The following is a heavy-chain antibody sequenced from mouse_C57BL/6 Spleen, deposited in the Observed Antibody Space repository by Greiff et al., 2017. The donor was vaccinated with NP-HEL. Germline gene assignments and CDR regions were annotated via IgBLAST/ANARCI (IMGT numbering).Heavy chain of an antibody. D-gene: IGHD1-1*01. CDR3: AREGGYYYGSSWFAY. CDR1: GFTFSSYA. J-gene: IGHJ3*01. V-gene: IGHV5-4*01. Sequence: DVHLVESGGGLVKPGGSLKLSCAASGFTFSSYAMSWVRQTPEKRLEWVATISDGGSYTYYPDNVKGRFTISRDNAKNNLYLQMSHLKSEDTAMYYCAREGGYYYGSSWFAYWGQGTLVTVSA. CDR2: ISDGGSYT.